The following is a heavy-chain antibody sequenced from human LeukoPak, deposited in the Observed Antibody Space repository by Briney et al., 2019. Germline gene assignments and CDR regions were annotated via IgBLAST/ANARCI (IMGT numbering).Heavy chain of an antibody. Sequence: QSGGSLRLSCAASGFTFSSYGMHWVRQAPGKGLEWVAVISYDGGNKYYADSVKGRFTISRDNSKNTLYLQMNSLRAEDTAVYYCAKSPWTMIIYYFDYWGQGTLVTVSS. J-gene: IGHJ4*02. CDR1: GFTFSSYG. CDR2: ISYDGGNK. D-gene: IGHD3-22*01. CDR3: AKSPWTMIIYYFDY. V-gene: IGHV3-30*18.